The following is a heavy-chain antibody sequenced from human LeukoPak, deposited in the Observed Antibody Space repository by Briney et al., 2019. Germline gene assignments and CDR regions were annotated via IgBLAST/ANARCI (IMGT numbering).Heavy chain of an antibody. CDR2: IYSGGST. Sequence: GGSLRLSCAATGFTVSNNYMSWVRQAPGKGLEWVSVIYSGGSTYYADSVKGRFTISRDNAKNSLYLQMNSLRAEDTAVYYCASMGAAGLSNYFDYWGQGTLVTVSS. J-gene: IGHJ4*02. CDR3: ASMGAAGLSNYFDY. CDR1: GFTVSNNY. D-gene: IGHD6-13*01. V-gene: IGHV3-66*01.